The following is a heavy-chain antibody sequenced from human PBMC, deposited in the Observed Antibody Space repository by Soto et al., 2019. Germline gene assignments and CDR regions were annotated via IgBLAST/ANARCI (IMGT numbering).Heavy chain of an antibody. CDR1: GFISSNHG. CDR3: AKTQGMGAAARSFDF. D-gene: IGHD2-2*01. CDR2: ISAGGNLV. J-gene: IGHJ4*02. Sequence: PGGSRRRSWAASGFISSNHGMSWGRQVPGKGLEWVAGISAGGNLVYYADSVSGRFTMSRDNSKKMRYLQMNSLKAEATAVYCCAKTQGMGAAARSFDFWGQGARVTFSS. V-gene: IGHV3-23*01.